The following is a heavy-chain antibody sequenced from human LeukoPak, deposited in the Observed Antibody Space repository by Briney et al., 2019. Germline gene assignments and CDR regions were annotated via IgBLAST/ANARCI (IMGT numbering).Heavy chain of an antibody. CDR2: IYYSGST. CDR1: GGSISSSSYY. V-gene: IGHV4-39*01. CDR3: ARRGSGWYINWFDP. J-gene: IGHJ5*02. Sequence: SETLSLTCTVSGGSISSSSYYWGWVRQPPRKGLEWTGSIYYSGSTYHNPSLKSRVTISVDTSKNQFSLKLSSVTAADTAVYYCARRGSGWYINWFDPWGQGTLVTVSS. D-gene: IGHD6-19*01.